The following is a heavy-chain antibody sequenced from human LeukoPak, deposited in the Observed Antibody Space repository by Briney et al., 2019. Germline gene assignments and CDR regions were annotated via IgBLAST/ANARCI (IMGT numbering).Heavy chain of an antibody. CDR3: ARDGYGSGSYSYY. CDR2: INPNSGGT. J-gene: IGHJ4*02. D-gene: IGHD3-10*01. CDR1: GYTFTGYY. V-gene: IGHV1-2*02. Sequence: ASVTVSCKASGYTFTGYYMHWVRQAPGQGLEWMGWINPNSGGTNYAQKFQGRVTMTRDTSISTAYMELSRLRSDDTAVYYCARDGYGSGSYSYYWGQGTLVTVSS.